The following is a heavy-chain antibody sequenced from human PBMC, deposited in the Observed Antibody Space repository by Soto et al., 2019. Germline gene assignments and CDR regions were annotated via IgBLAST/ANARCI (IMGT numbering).Heavy chain of an antibody. CDR3: AIRYYYDSSGYYYEWFDP. J-gene: IGHJ5*02. D-gene: IGHD3-22*01. CDR2: ISAYNGNT. CDR1: GYTFTSYG. V-gene: IGHV1-18*01. Sequence: ASVKVSCKASGYTFTSYGISLVRQAPGQGLEWMGWISAYNGNTNYAQKLQGRVTMTTDTSTSTAYMELRSLRSDDTAVYYCAIRYYYDSSGYYYEWFDPWGQGTLVTVSS.